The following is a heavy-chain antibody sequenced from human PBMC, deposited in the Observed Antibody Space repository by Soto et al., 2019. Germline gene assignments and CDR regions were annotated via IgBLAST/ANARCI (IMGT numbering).Heavy chain of an antibody. V-gene: IGHV1-46*01. Sequence: SVKDSCRASGYTFTSYYMHWVRQAPGQGLEWMGIINPSGGSTSYAQKFQGRVTMTRDTSTSTVYMELSSLRSEDTAVYYCARDHGSWYIDYWGQGTLVTVSS. J-gene: IGHJ4*02. CDR2: INPSGGST. CDR1: GYTFTSYY. D-gene: IGHD6-13*01. CDR3: ARDHGSWYIDY.